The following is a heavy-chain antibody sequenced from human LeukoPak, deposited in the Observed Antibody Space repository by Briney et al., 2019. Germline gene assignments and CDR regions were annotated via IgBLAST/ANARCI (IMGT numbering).Heavy chain of an antibody. CDR3: ARDRGGIAAAGTRFDP. CDR2: IIPILGIA. CDR1: GGTFSSYA. V-gene: IGHV1-69*04. Sequence: GASVKVSCKASGGTFSSYAISWVRQAPGQGLEWMGRIIPILGIANYAQKFQGRVTITADKSTSIAYMELSSLRSEDTAVYYCARDRGGIAAAGTRFDPWGQGTLVTVSS. D-gene: IGHD6-13*01. J-gene: IGHJ5*02.